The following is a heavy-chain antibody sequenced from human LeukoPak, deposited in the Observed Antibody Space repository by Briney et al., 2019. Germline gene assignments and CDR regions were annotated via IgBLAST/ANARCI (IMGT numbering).Heavy chain of an antibody. V-gene: IGHV4-59*01. CDR2: IYYSGST. Sequence: SETLSLTCTVSGGSISIYYWSWIRQPPGKGLEWIGYIYYSGSTNYNPSLKSRVTISVDTSKNQFSLKLSSVTAADTAVYYCARDQGGDILTGYYKEGNWFDPWGQGTLVTVSS. D-gene: IGHD3-9*01. CDR3: ARDQGGDILTGYYKEGNWFDP. CDR1: GGSISIYY. J-gene: IGHJ5*02.